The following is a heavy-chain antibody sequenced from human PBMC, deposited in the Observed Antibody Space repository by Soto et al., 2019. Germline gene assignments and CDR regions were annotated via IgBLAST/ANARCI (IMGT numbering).Heavy chain of an antibody. CDR2: ISGSGGST. D-gene: IGHD5-18*01. Sequence: GGSLRLSCAASGFTFSSYAMSWVRQAPGKGLEWVSAISGSGGSTYYADSVKGRFTISRDNSKNTLYLQMNSLRAEDTAVYYCAKDPYSYGSSYYFDYWGQGTLVTVSS. CDR1: GFTFSSYA. V-gene: IGHV3-23*01. CDR3: AKDPYSYGSSYYFDY. J-gene: IGHJ4*02.